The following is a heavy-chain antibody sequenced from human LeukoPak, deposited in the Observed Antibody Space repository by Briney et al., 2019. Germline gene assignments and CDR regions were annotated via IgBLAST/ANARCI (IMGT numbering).Heavy chain of an antibody. CDR1: GFTFSDYP. V-gene: IGHV3-64*02. D-gene: IGHD6-13*01. CDR2: ISTNGGST. J-gene: IGHJ4*02. Sequence: GGSLRLSCAASGFTFSDYPMHWVRQAPGKGLEYVSAISTNGGSTYYADSVKGRFTISRDNSKNTLYLQVGSLRAEDMAVYYCARDDTPVRDEQLLVQGYFDYWGQGTLVTVSS. CDR3: ARDDTPVRDEQLLVQGYFDY.